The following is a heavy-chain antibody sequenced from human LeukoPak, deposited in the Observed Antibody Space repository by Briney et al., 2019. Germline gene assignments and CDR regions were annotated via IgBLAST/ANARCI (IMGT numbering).Heavy chain of an antibody. Sequence: SQTLSLTCAISGDIVFSNSSWNWIRQSPSRGLEWLGRTYYRSKWYNDYGVSVKSRININPDTSKNHFSLQLSSVTPEDTAVYYCVRGGQGDGHSADEGFDIWGQGTMVTVS. CDR3: VRGGQGDGHSADEGFDI. CDR2: TYYRSKWYN. J-gene: IGHJ3*02. CDR1: GDIVFSNSS. V-gene: IGHV6-1*01. D-gene: IGHD5-18*01.